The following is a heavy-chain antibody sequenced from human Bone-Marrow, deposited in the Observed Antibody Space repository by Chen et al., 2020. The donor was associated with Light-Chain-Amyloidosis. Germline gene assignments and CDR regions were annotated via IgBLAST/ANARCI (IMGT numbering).Heavy chain of an antibody. CDR2: IGSVGNFF. J-gene: IGHJ3*01. Sequence: EVQLVESGGDLVKPGGSLRLSCAASGFTFSSYSMNWVRQAPGRWLEWVAYIGSVGNFFYYADSVKDRFFVSRDNVKNSLFLQMSSLGVKDTALYYWARRLYSDSAAYQPSSFDVWGRGTIVTVSS. D-gene: IGHD3-22*01. CDR1: GFTFSSYS. CDR3: ARRLYSDSAAYQPSSFDV. V-gene: IGHV3-21*01.